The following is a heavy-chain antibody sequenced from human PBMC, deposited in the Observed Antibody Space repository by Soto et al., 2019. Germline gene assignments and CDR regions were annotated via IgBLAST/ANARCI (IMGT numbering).Heavy chain of an antibody. CDR3: GRPLYADYFDY. CDR1: GYTFTSYA. D-gene: IGHD4-17*01. Sequence: GASVKVSCKASGYTFTSYALHWVRQAPGQRLEWMGWVNAGNGYTKYSQNFQGRVTITRDTSATTSYMELSGLRSEDTAVYYCGRPLYADYFDYWGQGTLVTVSS. J-gene: IGHJ4*02. V-gene: IGHV1-3*01. CDR2: VNAGNGYT.